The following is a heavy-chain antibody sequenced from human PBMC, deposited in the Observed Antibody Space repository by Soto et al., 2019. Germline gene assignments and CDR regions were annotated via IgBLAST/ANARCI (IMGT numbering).Heavy chain of an antibody. CDR2: IYYSGST. V-gene: IGHV4-59*08. D-gene: IGHD3-10*01. CDR1: GGSINSYY. Sequence: QVQLQESGPGLVKPSETLSLTCTVSGGSINSYYWSWIRQPPGKGLEWIGYIYYSGSTNYNPSLKSRVTISVDTSKNQFSLKLSSVTAADTAVYYCARRYGLGVDFWGQGTLVTVSS. J-gene: IGHJ4*02. CDR3: ARRYGLGVDF.